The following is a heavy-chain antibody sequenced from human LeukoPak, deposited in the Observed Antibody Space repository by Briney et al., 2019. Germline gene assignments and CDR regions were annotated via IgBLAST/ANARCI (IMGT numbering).Heavy chain of an antibody. D-gene: IGHD6-19*01. V-gene: IGHV3-30*18. Sequence: GGSLRLSCAASGFTFSSYGMHWVRQAPGKGLEWVAVISYDGSNKYYADSVKGRFTISRDNSKNTLYLQMNSLRAEDAAVYYCANLWLAKGGFDYWGQGTLVTVSS. J-gene: IGHJ4*02. CDR1: GFTFSSYG. CDR2: ISYDGSNK. CDR3: ANLWLAKGGFDY.